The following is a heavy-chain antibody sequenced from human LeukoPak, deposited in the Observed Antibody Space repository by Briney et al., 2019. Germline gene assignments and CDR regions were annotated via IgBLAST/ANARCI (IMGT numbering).Heavy chain of an antibody. CDR2: IWYDGSNK. CDR3: ARVPGFGQYYFDY. D-gene: IGHD3-10*01. CDR1: GFTFSSYG. J-gene: IGHJ4*02. Sequence: GRSLRLSCAASGFTFSSYGMHWVRQAPGKGLEWVAVIWYDGSNKYYADSVKGRFTISRDNSKNTLYLQMNSLRSDDTAVYYCARVPGFGQYYFDYWGQGTLVTVSS. V-gene: IGHV3-33*01.